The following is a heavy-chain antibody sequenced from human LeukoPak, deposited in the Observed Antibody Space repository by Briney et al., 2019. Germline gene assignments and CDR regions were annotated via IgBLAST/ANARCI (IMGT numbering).Heavy chain of an antibody. D-gene: IGHD2-2*01. V-gene: IGHV1-2*02. Sequence: GASVKVSCKASGYTFTGYYMHWVRQAPGQGLEWMGWINPNSGGTNYAQKFQGRVTMTRDTSISTAYMELSRLRSDDTAVYYCARAKYCSSTSCHPPYYYYYMDVWGKGTTVTVSS. CDR1: GYTFTGYY. CDR3: ARAKYCSSTSCHPPYYYYYMDV. CDR2: INPNSGGT. J-gene: IGHJ6*03.